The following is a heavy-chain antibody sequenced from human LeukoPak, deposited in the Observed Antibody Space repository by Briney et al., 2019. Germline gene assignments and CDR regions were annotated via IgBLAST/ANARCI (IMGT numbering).Heavy chain of an antibody. J-gene: IGHJ4*02. D-gene: IGHD2-15*01. Sequence: SETLSLTCTVSGGSISSSSYYWGWIRQRPVKGLEWIGSIYYSGSTYYNPSLKSRVTISVDTSKNQFSLKLSSVTAADTAVYYCARHNCSGGSCYDYWGQGTLVTVSS. CDR1: GGSISSSSYY. CDR3: ARHNCSGGSCYDY. V-gene: IGHV4-39*01. CDR2: IYYSGST.